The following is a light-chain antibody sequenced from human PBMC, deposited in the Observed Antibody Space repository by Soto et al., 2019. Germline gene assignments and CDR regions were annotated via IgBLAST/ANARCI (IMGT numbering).Light chain of an antibody. Sequence: QSALTQPPSASGSPGQSVTISCTGTSSDVGKYDYVSWFQHHPGKAPKLIIYEVSKRPSGVPDRFSGSKSGSTASLTVSGLQTEDEADYYCQSYDTTLSGSVFGGGTKLTVL. CDR1: SSDVGKYDY. CDR3: QSYDTTLSGSV. CDR2: EVS. V-gene: IGLV2-8*01. J-gene: IGLJ3*02.